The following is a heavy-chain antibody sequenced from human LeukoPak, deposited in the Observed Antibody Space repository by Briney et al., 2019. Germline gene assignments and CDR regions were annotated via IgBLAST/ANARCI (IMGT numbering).Heavy chain of an antibody. J-gene: IGHJ4*02. CDR1: GGSISSYY. Sequence: SEALSLTCTVSGGSISSYYWSWIRQPPGEGLEWIGYIYDSGSTNYNTSLKSRVTISVDTSKNQFSLKLSSVTAADTAVYYCARVRGYSSGWYGYYFDYWGQGTLVTVSS. D-gene: IGHD6-19*01. V-gene: IGHV4-59*01. CDR3: ARVRGYSSGWYGYYFDY. CDR2: IYDSGST.